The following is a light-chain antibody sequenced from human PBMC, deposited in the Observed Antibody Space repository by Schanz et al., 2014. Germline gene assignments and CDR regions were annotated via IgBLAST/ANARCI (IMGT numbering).Light chain of an antibody. CDR2: EVS. V-gene: IGLV2-14*01. Sequence: QSALTQPASVSGSPGQSITISCTGTSSDVGGYNYVSWYQQHPGKAPKLMIYEVSNRPSGVPDRFSGSKSGNTASLTISGLQAEDEADYYCCSYAGSTTYWLFGGGTKLTVL. J-gene: IGLJ3*02. CDR1: SSDVGGYNY. CDR3: CSYAGSTTYWL.